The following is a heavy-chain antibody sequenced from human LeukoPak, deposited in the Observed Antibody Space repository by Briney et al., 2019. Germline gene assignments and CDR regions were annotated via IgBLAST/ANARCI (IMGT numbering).Heavy chain of an antibody. CDR2: FDPEDGET. Sequence: ASVKVSCKVSGYTLTELSMHWVRQAPGKGLEWMGGFDPEDGETIYAQKFQGRVTMTEDTSTDTAYMELSSLRSEDTAVYYCATTVRWFDAFDIWGQGTTVTVSS. V-gene: IGHV1-24*01. J-gene: IGHJ3*02. CDR3: ATTVRWFDAFDI. CDR1: GYTLTELS. D-gene: IGHD4-23*01.